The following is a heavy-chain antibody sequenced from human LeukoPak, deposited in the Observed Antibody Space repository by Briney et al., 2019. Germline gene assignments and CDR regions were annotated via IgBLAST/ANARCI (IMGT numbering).Heavy chain of an antibody. CDR1: GFTFSSYV. V-gene: IGHV3-23*01. Sequence: GGSLRLSCAASGFTFSSYVMSWVRQAPGKGLEWVSDISSSGDSTHYADSVKGRFTISRDNSKNTLFLQMNSLRADDTAVYYCAKSAVGAAYYFDYWGQGTLVTVSS. CDR3: AKSAVGAAYYFDY. CDR2: ISSSGDST. J-gene: IGHJ4*02. D-gene: IGHD2-15*01.